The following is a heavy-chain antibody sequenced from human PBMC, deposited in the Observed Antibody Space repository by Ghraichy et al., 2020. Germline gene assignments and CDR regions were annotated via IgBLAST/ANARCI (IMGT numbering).Heavy chain of an antibody. D-gene: IGHD1-1*01. Sequence: GGSLRLSCAASGLGVNDHYMSWVRQAPGKGLEWISIIYPNGWTYYAGSVKGRFTMSRDNSQNTLFLQMDSLRAEDTALYYCVRTTVERPVDDEDSGSDCFDSWGQGTRVTVSS. CDR2: IYPNGWT. V-gene: IGHV3-53*01. CDR3: VRTTVERPVDDEDSGSDCFDS. CDR1: GLGVNDHY. J-gene: IGHJ5*01.